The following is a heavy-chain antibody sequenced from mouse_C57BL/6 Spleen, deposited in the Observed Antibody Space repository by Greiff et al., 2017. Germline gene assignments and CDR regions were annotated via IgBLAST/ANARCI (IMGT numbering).Heavy chain of an antibody. CDR2: IDPSDSYT. J-gene: IGHJ2*01. CDR3: ARGDSSWSYFDY. V-gene: IGHV1-59*01. Sequence: QVQLKQPGAELVRPGTSVKLSCKASGYTFTSYWMHWVKQRPGQGLEWIGVIDPSDSYTNYNQKFKGKATLTVDTSSSTAYMQLSSLTAEDSAVYYCARGDSSWSYFDYWGQGTTLTVSS. D-gene: IGHD1-1*01. CDR1: GYTFTSYW.